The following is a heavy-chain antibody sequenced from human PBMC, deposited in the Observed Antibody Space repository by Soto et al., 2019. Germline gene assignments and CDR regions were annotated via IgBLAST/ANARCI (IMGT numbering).Heavy chain of an antibody. Sequence: LGESLKISCKGSGYSFTSYWIGWVRQMPGKGLEWMGIIYPGDSDTRYSPSFQGQVTISADKSISTAYLQWSSLKASDTAMYYCARGLQLWTTYYYYGMDVWGQGTTVTVSS. J-gene: IGHJ6*02. CDR2: IYPGDSDT. CDR3: ARGLQLWTTYYYYGMDV. CDR1: GYSFTSYW. V-gene: IGHV5-51*01. D-gene: IGHD5-18*01.